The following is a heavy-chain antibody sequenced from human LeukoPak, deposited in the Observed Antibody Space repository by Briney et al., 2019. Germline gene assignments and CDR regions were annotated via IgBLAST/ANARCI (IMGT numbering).Heavy chain of an antibody. CDR1: GDSISSSTW. CDR3: ARRGFCTGGSCSFALDH. D-gene: IGHD2-15*01. J-gene: IGHJ4*02. Sequence: PSETLSLTCAVSGDSISSSTWWTWVRQYPGKGLEWIAEIYRSGSTSYNPSLQSRITMSVDSSKNQFSLRLSSATAADTAMYYCARRGFCTGGSCSFALDHWGQGILVTVSS. V-gene: IGHV4-4*02. CDR2: IYRSGST.